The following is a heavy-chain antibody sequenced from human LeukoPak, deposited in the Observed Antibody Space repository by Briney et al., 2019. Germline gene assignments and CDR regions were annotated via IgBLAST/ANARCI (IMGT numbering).Heavy chain of an antibody. J-gene: IGHJ4*02. D-gene: IGHD6-13*01. CDR2: INHSGST. CDR3: ARDPIGSRWPYYFDY. CDR1: GGSSSGYY. V-gene: IGHV4-34*01. Sequence: PSETLSLTCAVYGGSSSGYYWSWIRQPPGKGLEWIGEINHSGSTNYNPSLKSRVTISVDTSKNQFSLKLSSVTAADTAVYYCARDPIGSRWPYYFDYWGQGTLVTVSS.